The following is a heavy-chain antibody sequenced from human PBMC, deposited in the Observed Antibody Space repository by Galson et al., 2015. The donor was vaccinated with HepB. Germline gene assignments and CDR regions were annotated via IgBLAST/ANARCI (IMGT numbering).Heavy chain of an antibody. J-gene: IGHJ4*02. D-gene: IGHD6-19*01. CDR3: AKGPRLADQWRPFDY. V-gene: IGHV3-9*01. CDR2: ISWNSGSM. Sequence: SLRLSCAASGFTFDDYAMHWVRQAPGKGLEWVSGISWNSGSMGYADSVKGRFTISRDNAKNSLYLQMKSLRGEDTALYYCAKGPRLADQWRPFDYWGQGTLVTVSS. CDR1: GFTFDDYA.